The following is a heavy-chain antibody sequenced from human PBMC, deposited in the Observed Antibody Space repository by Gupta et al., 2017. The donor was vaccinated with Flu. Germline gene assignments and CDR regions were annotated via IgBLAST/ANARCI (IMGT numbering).Heavy chain of an antibody. CDR3: ARDFYSQLLGAYDI. Sequence: GFAFGVFAMGWVRQAPGKGLEWVAHIKGNGYEAYYSASVNGLFTTSRDNSKNTLYLQLNSLRVQDTPLDFCARDFYSQLLGAYDIWGQGTL. D-gene: IGHD2-21*02. V-gene: IGHV3-23*05. CDR2: IKGNGYEA. CDR1: GFAFGVFA. J-gene: IGHJ3*02.